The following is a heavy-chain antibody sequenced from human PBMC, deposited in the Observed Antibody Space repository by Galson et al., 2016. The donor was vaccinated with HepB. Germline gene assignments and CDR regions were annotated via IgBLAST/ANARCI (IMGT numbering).Heavy chain of an antibody. D-gene: IGHD2-15*01. V-gene: IGHV4-39*01. J-gene: IGHJ4*02. CDR3: GYWRG. CDR1: GASIRSSSYY. CDR2: IFHTGST. Sequence: SETLSLTCTVSGASIRSSSYYWAWIRQTPGKGLEWIASIFHTGSTYYNPSLKSRVTISVDTSKNQFSLGLGSVTALDTSFYFCGYWRGWGQGILVAVSS.